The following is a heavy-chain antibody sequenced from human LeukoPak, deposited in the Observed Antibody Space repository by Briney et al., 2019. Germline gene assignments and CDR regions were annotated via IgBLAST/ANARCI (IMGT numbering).Heavy chain of an antibody. CDR2: IKEDGSDK. V-gene: IGHV3-7*01. D-gene: IGHD3-3*01. CDR1: GFIFTNYW. Sequence: GGSLRLSCAASGFIFTNYWMSWVRQAPGKGLEWVATIKEDGSDKHYVDPARGRFTISRDNAKNSLYLQMNALRADDTAVYYCATWGSIFGVTFFDFWGQGTLVTVSS. CDR3: ATWGSIFGVTFFDF. J-gene: IGHJ4*02.